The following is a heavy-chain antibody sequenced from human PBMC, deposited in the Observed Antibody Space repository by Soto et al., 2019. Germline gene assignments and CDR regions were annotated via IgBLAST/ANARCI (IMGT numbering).Heavy chain of an antibody. CDR3: ATLYSSGWNFYFDY. D-gene: IGHD6-19*01. CDR1: GYTLTELS. CDR2: FDPEDGET. J-gene: IGHJ4*02. V-gene: IGHV1-24*01. Sequence: GPSVKVSCRVSGYTLTELSMHSVRQAPGKGLELMGGFDPEDGETIYAQKFQGRVTMTEDTSTDTAYMELSSLRSEDTAVYYCATLYSSGWNFYFDYWGQGTLVTVSS.